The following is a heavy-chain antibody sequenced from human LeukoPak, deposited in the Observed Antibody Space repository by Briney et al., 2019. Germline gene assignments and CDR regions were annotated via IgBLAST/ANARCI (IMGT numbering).Heavy chain of an antibody. CDR2: ISVNGETT. D-gene: IGHD3-16*01. CDR3: AKLGGQEVYNYYVGV. V-gene: IGHV3-23*01. CDR1: GFSVSSFG. Sequence: GGSLRLSCVVSGFSVSSFGMSWVRQAPGKGLEWISAISVNGETTYYADSVKGRFIISRGTSKNTLYLQLSSLRAEDTAVYYCAKLGGQEVYNYYVGVWGKGTTVAVSS. J-gene: IGHJ6*03.